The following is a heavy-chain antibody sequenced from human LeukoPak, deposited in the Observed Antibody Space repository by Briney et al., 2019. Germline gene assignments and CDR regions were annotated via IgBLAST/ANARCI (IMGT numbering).Heavy chain of an antibody. D-gene: IGHD6-19*01. CDR3: ARGWYSSGWYSDY. CDR2: IYYSGST. V-gene: IGHV4-61*05. J-gene: IGHJ4*02. Sequence: SETLSLTCTVSGGSISSSTYYWGWIRQPPGKGLEWIGYIYYSGSTNYNPSLKSRVTISVDTSKNQFSLKLSSVTAADTAVYYCARGWYSSGWYSDYWGQGTLVTVSS. CDR1: GGSISSSTYY.